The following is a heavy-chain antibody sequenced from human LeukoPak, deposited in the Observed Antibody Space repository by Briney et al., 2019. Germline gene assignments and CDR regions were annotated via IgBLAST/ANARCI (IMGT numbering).Heavy chain of an antibody. D-gene: IGHD2-2*01. CDR3: ASLVVPPNYYYYYGMDV. Sequence: SETLSLTCAVYGGSFSGYYWSWIRQPPGKGLEWIGEINHSGSTNYNPSLKSRVTISVDTSKNQFSLKLSSVTAADTAVYYCASLVVPPNYYYYYGMDVWGQGTTVTVSS. CDR1: GGSFSGYY. CDR2: INHSGST. J-gene: IGHJ6*02. V-gene: IGHV4-34*01.